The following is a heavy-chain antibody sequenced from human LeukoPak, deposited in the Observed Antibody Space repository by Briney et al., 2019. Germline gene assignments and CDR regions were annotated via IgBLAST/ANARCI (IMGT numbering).Heavy chain of an antibody. Sequence: GGSLRLSCAASGFTFSNYGMHWVRQAPGKGLEWVAVISYDGSNEDYADSVKGRFTISRDNAKNTLYLQMNSLRAEDMAVYYCARSSALYYDSSGYYDYWGQGTLVTVSS. J-gene: IGHJ4*02. CDR3: ARSSALYYDSSGYYDY. CDR2: ISYDGSNE. V-gene: IGHV3-30*03. D-gene: IGHD3-22*01. CDR1: GFTFSNYG.